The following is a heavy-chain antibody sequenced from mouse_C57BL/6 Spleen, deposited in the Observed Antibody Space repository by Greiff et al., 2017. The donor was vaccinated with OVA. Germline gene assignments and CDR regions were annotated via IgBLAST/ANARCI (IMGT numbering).Heavy chain of an antibody. CDR3: ARGGYYYGSSYPPDY. Sequence: EVQVVESGGGLVKPGGSLKLSCAASGFTFSDYGMHWVRQAPEKGLEWVAYISSGSSTIYYADTVKGRFTISRDNAKNTLFLQMTSLRSEDTAMYYCARGGYYYGSSYPPDYWGQGTTLTVSS. D-gene: IGHD1-1*01. V-gene: IGHV5-17*01. CDR2: ISSGSSTI. J-gene: IGHJ2*01. CDR1: GFTFSDYG.